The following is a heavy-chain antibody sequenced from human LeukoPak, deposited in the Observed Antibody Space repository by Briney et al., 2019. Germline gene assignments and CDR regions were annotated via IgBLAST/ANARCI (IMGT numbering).Heavy chain of an antibody. CDR1: GFTVSSSY. V-gene: IGHV3-53*01. J-gene: IGHJ4*02. CDR3: ARGGMVATIEN. D-gene: IGHD5-12*01. Sequence: GGSLRLSCAASGFTVSSSYMSWVRQAPGKGLEWVSVIDSVDGAYYADSVKGRFIISRDNSKNTLYLQMNSLRAEDTAVYYRARGGMVATIENWGQGTLVTVSS. CDR2: IDSVDGA.